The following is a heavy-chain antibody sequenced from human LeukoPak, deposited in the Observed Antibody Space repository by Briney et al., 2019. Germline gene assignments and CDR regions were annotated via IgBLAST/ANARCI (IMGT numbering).Heavy chain of an antibody. CDR1: GFTFSSYW. Sequence: GGSLRLSCAASGFTFSSYWMNWARQAPGKGLEWVASINHNGNVNYFVDSVKGRFTISRDNAENSLYLQMSNLRAEDTAVYFCARGGGLDVWGQGATVTVSS. CDR2: INHNGNVN. CDR3: ARGGGLDV. J-gene: IGHJ6*02. D-gene: IGHD3-16*01. V-gene: IGHV3-7*03.